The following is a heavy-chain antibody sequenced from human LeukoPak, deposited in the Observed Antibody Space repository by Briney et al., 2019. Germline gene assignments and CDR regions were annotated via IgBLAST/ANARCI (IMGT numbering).Heavy chain of an antibody. CDR3: AKDWVEMATIGAFDI. V-gene: IGHV3-74*01. CDR1: GFTFSSYW. CDR2: IKSDGSST. D-gene: IGHD5-24*01. J-gene: IGHJ3*02. Sequence: RGSLRLSCAASGFTFSSYWMHWVRHAPGKGLVWVSRIKSDGSSTSYADSVKGRFTISRDNAKNTLYLQMSSLRAEDTAVYYCAKDWVEMATIGAFDIWGQETMVTVSS.